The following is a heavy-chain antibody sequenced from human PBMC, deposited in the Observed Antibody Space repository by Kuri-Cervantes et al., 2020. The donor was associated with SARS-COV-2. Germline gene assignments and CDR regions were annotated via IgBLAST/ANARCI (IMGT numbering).Heavy chain of an antibody. J-gene: IGHJ6*02. Sequence: GESLKISCAASGFTFSSYGMHWVRQAPGKGLEWVAVISYDGSNKYYADSVKGRFTISRDNSKNTLYLQMSSLRAEDTAVYYCAKDAGDKGMDVWGQGTTVTVSS. V-gene: IGHV3-30*18. CDR3: AKDAGDKGMDV. CDR1: GFTFSSYG. CDR2: ISYDGSNK.